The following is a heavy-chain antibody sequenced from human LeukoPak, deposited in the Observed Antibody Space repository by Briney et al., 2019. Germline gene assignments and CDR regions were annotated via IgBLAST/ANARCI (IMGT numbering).Heavy chain of an antibody. Sequence: ASVKVSCKASGYTFTSYAMNWVRQAPRQGLEWMGWINPNSGGTNYAQKFQGRVTMTRDTSISTAYMELSSLTSDDTAVYYCARGVVAATFYYYMDVWGKGTTVTVSS. J-gene: IGHJ6*03. V-gene: IGHV1-2*02. CDR2: INPNSGGT. CDR1: GYTFTSYA. CDR3: ARGVVAATFYYYMDV. D-gene: IGHD2-15*01.